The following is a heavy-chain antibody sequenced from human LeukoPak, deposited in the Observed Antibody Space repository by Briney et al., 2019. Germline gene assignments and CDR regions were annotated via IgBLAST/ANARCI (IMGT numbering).Heavy chain of an antibody. CDR3: ARDYGDYADAFDI. Sequence: SETLPLTCTVSGSSISSGYYWSWIRQPPGKGLEWIGYIYYSGSTNYNPSLKSRVTISVDTSKNQFSLKLSSVTAADTAVYYCARDYGDYADAFDIWGQGTMVTVSS. D-gene: IGHD4-17*01. J-gene: IGHJ3*02. V-gene: IGHV4-61*01. CDR1: GSSISSGYY. CDR2: IYYSGST.